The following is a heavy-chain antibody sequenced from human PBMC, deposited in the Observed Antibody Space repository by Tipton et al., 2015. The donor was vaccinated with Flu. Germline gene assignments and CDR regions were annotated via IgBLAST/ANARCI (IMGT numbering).Heavy chain of an antibody. V-gene: IGHV3-30*02. CDR3: AKKSATHSDAFDV. J-gene: IGHJ3*01. Sequence: SLRLSCAASGFSFTMSDMHWVRQAPGKGLEWVALIRSDGNSRFYGDSVKGRFTVSRDNSKLYLQMNGLSAEDTAVYFCAKKSATHSDAFDVWGQGTVVTVVS. CDR1: GFSFTMSD. CDR2: IRSDGNSR.